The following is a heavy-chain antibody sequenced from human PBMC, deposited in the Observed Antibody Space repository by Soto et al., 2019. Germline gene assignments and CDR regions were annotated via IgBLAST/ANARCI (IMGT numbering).Heavy chain of an antibody. CDR2: IKQDGSGK. Sequence: GGSLRLSCAASGFTFSSYWMSWVRQAPGKGLEWVANIKQDGSGKYYVDSVKGRFTISRDNAKNSLYLQMNSLRAEDTAVYYCARGPKIATYYYYYMDVWGKGTTVTVSS. CDR3: ARGPKIATYYYYYMDV. J-gene: IGHJ6*03. CDR1: GFTFSSYW. V-gene: IGHV3-7*01.